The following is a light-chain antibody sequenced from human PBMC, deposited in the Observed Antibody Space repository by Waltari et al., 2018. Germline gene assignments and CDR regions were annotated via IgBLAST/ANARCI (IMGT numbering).Light chain of an antibody. J-gene: IGLJ3*02. V-gene: IGLV2-23*01. CDR3: CSYAGSYTWV. Sequence: QSALTQPASVSGSPGQSITIPCTGTSRDVGNYNLFSWYQQYPGKAPKVMIYDDNRRPSGVSDRFSGSKSGNTASLTISGVQAEDEADYYCCSYAGSYTWVFGGGTKLTVL. CDR2: DDN. CDR1: SRDVGNYNL.